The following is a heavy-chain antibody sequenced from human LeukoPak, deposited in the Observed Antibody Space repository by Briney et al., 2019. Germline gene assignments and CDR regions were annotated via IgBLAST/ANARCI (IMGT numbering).Heavy chain of an antibody. CDR1: GGSISSSSYY. Sequence: SETLSLTCTVSGGSISSSSYYWGWIRQPPGKGLEWIGSIYYSGSTYYNPSLKSRVTISVDTSKNQFSLKLSSVTAADTAVYYCATQYSSSWYLWNGNWVDPWGQGTLVTVSS. D-gene: IGHD6-13*01. CDR3: ATQYSSSWYLWNGNWVDP. CDR2: IYYSGST. J-gene: IGHJ5*02. V-gene: IGHV4-39*01.